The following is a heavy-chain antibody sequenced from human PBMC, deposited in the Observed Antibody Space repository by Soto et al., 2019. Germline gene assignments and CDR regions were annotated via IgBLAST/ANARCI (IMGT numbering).Heavy chain of an antibody. V-gene: IGHV3-30*18. Sequence: QVQLVESGGGVVQPGRSLRLSCAASGFTFSSYGMHWVRQAPGKGLEWVAVISYDGSNKYYADSVKGRFTISRDNSKNTVYLQMNSLRAEDTAVYYCAKDHGTTVVKRNYYYYGMDVWGQGTTVTVSS. J-gene: IGHJ6*02. CDR1: GFTFSSYG. CDR3: AKDHGTTVVKRNYYYYGMDV. D-gene: IGHD4-17*01. CDR2: ISYDGSNK.